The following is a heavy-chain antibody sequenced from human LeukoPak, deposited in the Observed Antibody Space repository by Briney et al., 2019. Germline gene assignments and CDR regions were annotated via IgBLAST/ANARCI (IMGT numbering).Heavy chain of an antibody. V-gene: IGHV4-39*01. CDR2: IYYSGST. D-gene: IGHD3-10*01. CDR3: ARHPRRSILWFGELLHDY. J-gene: IGHJ4*02. CDR1: GGSFSGYY. Sequence: SETLSLTCAVYGGSFSGYYWGWIRQPPGKGLEWIGSIYYSGSTYYNPSLKSRVTISVDTSKNQFSLKLSSVTAADTAVYYCARHPRRSILWFGELLHDYWGQGTLVTVSS.